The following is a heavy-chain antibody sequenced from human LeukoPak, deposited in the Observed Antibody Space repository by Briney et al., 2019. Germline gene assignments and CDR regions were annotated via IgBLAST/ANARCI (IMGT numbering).Heavy chain of an antibody. CDR1: GGSISSYY. V-gene: IGHV4-59*01. D-gene: IGHD6-19*01. CDR3: ARGIAVAVFDY. CDR2: IYYSRST. Sequence: SETLSLTCTVSGGSISSYYWSWIRQPPGKGLEWIGYIYYSRSTNYNPSLKSRVTISVDTSKNQFSLKLSSVTAADTAVYYCARGIAVAVFDYWGQGTLVTVSS. J-gene: IGHJ4*02.